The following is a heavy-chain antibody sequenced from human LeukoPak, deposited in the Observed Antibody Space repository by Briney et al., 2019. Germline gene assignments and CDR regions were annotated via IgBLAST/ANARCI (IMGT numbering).Heavy chain of an antibody. Sequence: ASETLSLTCTVSGGSISSGGYYWSWIRQHPGKGLEWIGYIYYSGSTYYNPSLKSRVTISVDTSKNQFSLKLSSVTAADTAVYYCAREPPYGDYKSGAFDIWGQGTMVTVSS. D-gene: IGHD4-17*01. J-gene: IGHJ3*02. CDR2: IYYSGST. V-gene: IGHV4-31*03. CDR3: AREPPYGDYKSGAFDI. CDR1: GGSISSGGYY.